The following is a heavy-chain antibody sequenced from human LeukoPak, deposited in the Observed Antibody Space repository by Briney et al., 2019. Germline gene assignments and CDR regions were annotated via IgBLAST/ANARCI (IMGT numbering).Heavy chain of an antibody. V-gene: IGHV1-24*01. D-gene: IGHD3-3*01. CDR2: FDPEDGET. CDR3: ARVRGVDYDFWDAFDI. CDR1: GYTLTELS. J-gene: IGHJ3*02. Sequence: ASVKVSCKVSGYTLTELSMHWVRQAPGKGLEWMGGFDPEDGETIYAQKFQGRVTMTEDTSTDTAYMELSSLRSEDTAVYYCARVRGVDYDFWDAFDIWGQGTMVTVSS.